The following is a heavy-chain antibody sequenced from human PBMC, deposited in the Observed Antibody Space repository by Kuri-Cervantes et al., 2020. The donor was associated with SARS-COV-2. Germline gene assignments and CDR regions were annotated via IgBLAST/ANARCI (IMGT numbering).Heavy chain of an antibody. D-gene: IGHD5-24*01. J-gene: IGHJ6*02. CDR3: ARGRGRRRACYGMDV. CDR1: GESLSDYY. V-gene: IGHV4-34*01. Sequence: ESLKISCAVYGESLSDYYWNWIRQPPGKGLEWIGELNDSGSTHYNTGSTNYNPSLRSRVTISLDTSKNEFSLKMNSVTAADTAVYYCARGRGRRRACYGMDVWGQGTTVTVSS. CDR2: LNDSGSTHYNTGST.